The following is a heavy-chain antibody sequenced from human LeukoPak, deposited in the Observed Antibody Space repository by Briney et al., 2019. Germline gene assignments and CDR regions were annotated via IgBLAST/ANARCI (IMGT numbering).Heavy chain of an antibody. CDR3: AKDRVQWLVFPYYFDY. D-gene: IGHD6-19*01. Sequence: PGGSLRLSCAASGFTFSSYAMCWVRQWVRQAPGKGLEWVSTISGSGTTYYADSVKGRFTISRDNSKNTLYLQMNSLRAEDTAVYYCAKDRVQWLVFPYYFDYWGQGTLVTVSS. V-gene: IGHV3-23*01. CDR2: ISGSGTT. J-gene: IGHJ4*02. CDR1: GFTFSSYA.